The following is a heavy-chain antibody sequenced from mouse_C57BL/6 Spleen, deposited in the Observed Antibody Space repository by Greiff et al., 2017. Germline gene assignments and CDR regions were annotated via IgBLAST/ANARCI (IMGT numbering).Heavy chain of an antibody. V-gene: IGHV1-55*01. CDR3: ARSGLRRGAWFAY. CDR1: GYTFTSYW. Sequence: QVQLQQPGAELVKPGASGKMSCKASGYTFTSYWITGVKQRPGQGLEWIGDIYPGSGSTNYNEKFKSKATRTVDTSSSTAYMQLSSLTSEDSAVYYCARSGLRRGAWFAYWGQGTLVTVSA. J-gene: IGHJ3*01. CDR2: IYPGSGST. D-gene: IGHD2-4*01.